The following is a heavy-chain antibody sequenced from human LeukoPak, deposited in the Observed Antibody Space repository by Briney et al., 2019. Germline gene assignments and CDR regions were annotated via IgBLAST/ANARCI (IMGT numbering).Heavy chain of an antibody. J-gene: IGHJ6*03. CDR3: AKETGGGGKTTTYYYYMDV. Sequence: PGGSLRLSCAASGFTFDDYGMSWVRQAPGKGLEWVSGINWNGGSTGYADSVKGRFTISRDNAKNSLYLQMNSLRAEDTALYYWAKETGGGGKTTTYYYYMDVWGKGTTVTVSS. CDR2: INWNGGST. CDR1: GFTFDDYG. V-gene: IGHV3-20*04. D-gene: IGHD1-1*01.